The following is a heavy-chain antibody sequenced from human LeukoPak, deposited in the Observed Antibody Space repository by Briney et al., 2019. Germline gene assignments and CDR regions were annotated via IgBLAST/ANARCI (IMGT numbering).Heavy chain of an antibody. J-gene: IGHJ5*02. Sequence: GGSLRLSCAASGFTGSHNYMSWVRQAPGKGLEWVSATHSSGRTYYAESVKGRFIISRDTSKNTLDLQINSRSVEDTAVYYCIVFGDSNHWGQGTLVTVSS. V-gene: IGHV3-53*01. CDR1: GFTGSHNY. CDR3: IVFGDSNH. CDR2: THSSGRT. D-gene: IGHD4-17*01.